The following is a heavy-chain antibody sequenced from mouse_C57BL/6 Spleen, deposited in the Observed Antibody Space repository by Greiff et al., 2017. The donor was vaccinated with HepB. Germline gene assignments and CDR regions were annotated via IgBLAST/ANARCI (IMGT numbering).Heavy chain of an antibody. D-gene: IGHD4-1*02. V-gene: IGHV7-3*01. CDR3: ARFSNWADYFDY. CDR1: GFTFTDYY. J-gene: IGHJ2*01. Sequence: EVMLVESGGGLVQPGGSLSLSCAASGFTFTDYYMSWVRQPPGKALEWLGFIRNKANGYTIEYSASVKGRFTISRDNSQSILYLQMNALRAEDSATYYCARFSNWADYFDYWGQGTTLTVSS. CDR2: IRNKANGYTI.